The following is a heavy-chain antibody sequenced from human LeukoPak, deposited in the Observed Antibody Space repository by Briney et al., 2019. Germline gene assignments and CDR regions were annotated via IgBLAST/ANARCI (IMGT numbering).Heavy chain of an antibody. CDR3: ARETTYDYGDLYYFDY. D-gene: IGHD4-17*01. Sequence: WASVTVSCTASGYTFTSYAMNWVRQAPGQGLEWMGWISAYNGNTNYAQKLQGRVTMTTDTSTSTAYMELRSLRSDDTAVYYCARETTYDYGDLYYFDYWGQGTLVTVSS. J-gene: IGHJ4*02. CDR1: GYTFTSYA. V-gene: IGHV1-18*01. CDR2: ISAYNGNT.